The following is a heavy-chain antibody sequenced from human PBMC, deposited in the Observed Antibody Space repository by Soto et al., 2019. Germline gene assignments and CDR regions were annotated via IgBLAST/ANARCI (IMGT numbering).Heavy chain of an antibody. J-gene: IGHJ4*02. CDR2: INSNGYTT. CDR3: VRDGSGRYHFEC. CDR1: GFTFSSYE. Sequence: GSLRLSCAASGFTFSSYEMNWVRQAPGKGPEWLSYINSNGYTTHYADSVKGRFTISRDNAKNSLYLQMNSLRAEDMAVYYWVRDGSGRYHFECWGQGPQLTVSS. V-gene: IGHV3-48*03. D-gene: IGHD1-26*01.